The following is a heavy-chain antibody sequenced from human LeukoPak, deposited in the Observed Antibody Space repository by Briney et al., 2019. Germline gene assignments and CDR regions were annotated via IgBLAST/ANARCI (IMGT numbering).Heavy chain of an antibody. D-gene: IGHD6-13*01. Sequence: SETLSLTCTVSGGSISSSAWWSGVRQPPGKGLEWIGEVYHSGSTNYNSFLKSRVTISVDKSKNQFSLKLTSATAADTAVYYCARDLRSSWFEPVDYWGQGILVIVSS. CDR2: VYHSGST. CDR3: ARDLRSSWFEPVDY. J-gene: IGHJ4*02. CDR1: GGSISSSAW. V-gene: IGHV4-4*02.